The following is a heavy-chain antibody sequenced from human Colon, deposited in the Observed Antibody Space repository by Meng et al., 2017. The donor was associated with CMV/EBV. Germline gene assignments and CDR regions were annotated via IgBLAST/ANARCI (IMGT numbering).Heavy chain of an antibody. CDR1: GFMFSTYR. CDR3: AREERWFGELPVP. CDR2: IKEDGSGK. J-gene: IGHJ5*02. D-gene: IGHD3-10*01. Sequence: GGSLRLSCAASGFMFSTYRMSWVRQAPGKGLEWVASIKEDGSGKWYADSVKGRFTIARNNAESSVYLQMNNLRAEDTAVYYCAREERWFGELPVPWGQGTLVTVSS. V-gene: IGHV3-7*01.